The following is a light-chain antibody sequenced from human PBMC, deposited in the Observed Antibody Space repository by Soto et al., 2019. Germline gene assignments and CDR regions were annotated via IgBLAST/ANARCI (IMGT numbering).Light chain of an antibody. J-gene: IGKJ1*01. CDR2: DAS. CDR1: QSISSW. Sequence: DIQMTQSPSTLSASVGDRVTITCRASQSISSWLAWYQQKPGKAPKLLIYDASSMESGIASRFSGSGSGTEFTLTNSSLQPDDFATYYCQQYNSYPWTIGQGTKVEIK. CDR3: QQYNSYPWT. V-gene: IGKV1-5*01.